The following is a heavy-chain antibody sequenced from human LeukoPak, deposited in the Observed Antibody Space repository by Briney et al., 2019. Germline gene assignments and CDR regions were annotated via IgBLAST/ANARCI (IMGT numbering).Heavy chain of an antibody. J-gene: IGHJ4*02. V-gene: IGHV5-51*01. CDR1: GYIFTSYW. CDR3: ARGEIVGATLEY. Sequence: GEALKISCKASGYIFTSYWIGGVRQLAGEGVVLGGISYPGDSDARYSTSIQGHVTITAIKSITTADQQWSRLKASDTAMYYCARGEIVGATLEYWGQGTLVTVSS. D-gene: IGHD1-26*01. CDR2: SYPGDSDA.